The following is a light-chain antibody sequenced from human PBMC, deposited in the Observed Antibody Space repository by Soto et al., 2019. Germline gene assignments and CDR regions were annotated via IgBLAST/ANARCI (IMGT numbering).Light chain of an antibody. CDR3: QQSYNTPVT. CDR1: QTVRTY. Sequence: DIQMTQSPASLSASLEDRVTIXXRASQTVRTYLNWYQQKPGKAPKLXIYAASNLQSGVPSRFSGSGSGTDFTLTITSLRPEDFATYWCQQSYNTPVTCGQGTRLEIK. V-gene: IGKV1-39*01. CDR2: AAS. J-gene: IGKJ5*01.